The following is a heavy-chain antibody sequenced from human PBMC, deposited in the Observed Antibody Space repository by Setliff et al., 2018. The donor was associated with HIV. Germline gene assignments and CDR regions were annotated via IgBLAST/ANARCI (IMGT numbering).Heavy chain of an antibody. CDR2: ISGNGGNT. J-gene: IGHJ4*02. Sequence: GGSLRLSCSASGFSFSNYAMHWVRQAPGKGLEYVSAISGNGGNTYYTDSVKGRFTISRDNAKNSLYLQISSLRAEDTALYYCARNMEEDWGPVKYYFDYWGQGALVTVSS. V-gene: IGHV3-64*04. CDR1: GFSFSNYA. CDR3: ARNMEEDWGPVKYYFDY. D-gene: IGHD7-27*01.